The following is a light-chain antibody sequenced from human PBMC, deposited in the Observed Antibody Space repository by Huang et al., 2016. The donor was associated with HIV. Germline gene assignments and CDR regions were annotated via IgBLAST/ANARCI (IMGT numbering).Light chain of an antibody. CDR1: QGISSY. J-gene: IGKJ1*01. CDR2: AAS. CDR3: QQLNSYPRT. Sequence: IQLTQSPSSLSAPVGDRVTITCRASQGISSYLAWYQEKPGKAPKLLIYAASTLQSGVPSRFSDSGSGTDFTLTISSLQPEDFATYYCQQLNSYPRTFGQGTKVEIK. V-gene: IGKV1-9*01.